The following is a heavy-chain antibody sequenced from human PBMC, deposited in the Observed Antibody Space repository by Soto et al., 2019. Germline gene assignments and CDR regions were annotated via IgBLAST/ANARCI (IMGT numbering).Heavy chain of an antibody. Sequence: PSETLSLTCTVSGGSISSYYWSWIRQPPGKGLEWIGYIYYSGSTNYNPSLKSRVTISVDTSKNQFSLKLSSVTAADTAVYYCARGRDSSGWYETNYGMDVWGQGTTVTVSS. CDR2: IYYSGST. CDR1: GGSISSYY. D-gene: IGHD6-19*01. CDR3: ARGRDSSGWYETNYGMDV. J-gene: IGHJ6*02. V-gene: IGHV4-59*01.